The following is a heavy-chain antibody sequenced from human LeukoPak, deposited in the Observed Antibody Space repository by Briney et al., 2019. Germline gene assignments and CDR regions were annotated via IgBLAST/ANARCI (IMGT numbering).Heavy chain of an antibody. CDR3: ARWPHCQDF. V-gene: IGHV3-7*03. J-gene: IGHJ4*02. Sequence: GGSLRLSCAASGFTFSDFYMSWVRQAPGKGLEWVANINKDGSEEKYVDSVKGRFTISRDNAKNSLYMQMSSLRADDTAVYYCARWPHCQDFWGRGTRVTVSS. CDR1: GFTFSDFY. CDR2: INKDGSEE.